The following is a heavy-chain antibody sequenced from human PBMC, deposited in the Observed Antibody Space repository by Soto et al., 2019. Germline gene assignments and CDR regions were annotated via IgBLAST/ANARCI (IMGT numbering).Heavy chain of an antibody. CDR2: IYSSGNT. J-gene: IGHJ4*02. D-gene: IGHD2-2*01. Sequence: QVQLQESGPGLVRPSETLSLTCTVSSGSISGYYWSWIRQPPGKGLEWIGYIYSSGNTNYNPSLKSRVTISVDTSKNQFSLRLSSVTAADTAVYFCARIYCSSVRCSSHFDYWGQGTLVTVSS. CDR1: SGSISGYY. CDR3: ARIYCSSVRCSSHFDY. V-gene: IGHV4-59*08.